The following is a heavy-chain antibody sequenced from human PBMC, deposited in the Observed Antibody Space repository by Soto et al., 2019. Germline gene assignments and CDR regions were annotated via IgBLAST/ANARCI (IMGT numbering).Heavy chain of an antibody. Sequence: GGSLRLSCGGSGFSFDDYTMHWVRQAPGKGPEWVASLSRNSGISGYADSVKGRCTISRDNAQSSVHLQMNNLRTEDTALYYCAKGRGTIVVTDAYDIWGQGTMVTVSS. D-gene: IGHD3-22*01. CDR1: GFSFDDYT. J-gene: IGHJ3*02. V-gene: IGHV3-9*01. CDR2: LSRNSGIS. CDR3: AKGRGTIVVTDAYDI.